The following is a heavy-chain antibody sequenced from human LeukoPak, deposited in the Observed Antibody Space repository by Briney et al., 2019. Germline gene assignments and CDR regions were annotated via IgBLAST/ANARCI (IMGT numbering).Heavy chain of an antibody. CDR2: ISHDGVAT. V-gene: IGHV3-11*04. J-gene: IGHJ6*03. CDR3: AKVSVGDCARSSCYDGYYHYFYMDV. Sequence: GGSLRLSCAASGFTFRDSYMTWIRQAPGKGLEWVSHISHDGVATFYTDSVRGRFTISRDNANSSLYLQMDSLRVQDTAVYYCAKVSVGDCARSSCYDGYYHYFYMDVWGKGTTVTVSS. D-gene: IGHD2-2*01. CDR1: GFTFRDSY.